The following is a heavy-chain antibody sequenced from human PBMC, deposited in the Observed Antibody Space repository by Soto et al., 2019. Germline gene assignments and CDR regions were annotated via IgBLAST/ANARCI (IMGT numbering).Heavy chain of an antibody. Sequence: SETLSLTCTVSCGSISDISYCWGWIRQPPGKGLQWIGCMFYSGATYYNPSLKNRVTLSVDTSNNEFSLKLVSVTAPDTAVYYCARHKSGSDWLDPWGRGTLVTSPQ. CDR3: ARHKSGSDWLDP. V-gene: IGHV4-39*01. CDR2: MFYSGAT. J-gene: IGHJ5*02. CDR1: CGSISDISYC. D-gene: IGHD2-15*01.